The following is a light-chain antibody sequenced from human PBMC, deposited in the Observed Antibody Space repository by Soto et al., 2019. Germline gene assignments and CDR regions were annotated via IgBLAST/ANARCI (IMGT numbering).Light chain of an antibody. CDR2: SGS. Sequence: DIVMAQSPLSLSVTPGEPASISCRSSQSLLHSNGYNYLDWYLQKPGQSPQLLISSGSNRASGVPDRFSGSGSGTDFTLKISTVEAEDVGVYYCMQALQTSWTFGQGTKVEIK. CDR3: MQALQTSWT. V-gene: IGKV2-28*01. CDR1: QSLLHSNGYNY. J-gene: IGKJ1*01.